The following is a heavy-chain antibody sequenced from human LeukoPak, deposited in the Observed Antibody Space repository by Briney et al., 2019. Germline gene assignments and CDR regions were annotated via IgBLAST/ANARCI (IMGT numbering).Heavy chain of an antibody. D-gene: IGHD2-21*01. CDR2: IYHSGSS. CDR1: GASVSSDY. Sequence: SETLSLTCFVSGASVSSDYWTWIRQSPEKGLEWLGYIYHSGSSNYNPSVKSRVTMSVDTSKNQFSLKLTTVPAADTAVYFCAREGHGGNSVFDYWGRGTLVTVSS. V-gene: IGHV4-59*02. CDR3: AREGHGGNSVFDY. J-gene: IGHJ4*02.